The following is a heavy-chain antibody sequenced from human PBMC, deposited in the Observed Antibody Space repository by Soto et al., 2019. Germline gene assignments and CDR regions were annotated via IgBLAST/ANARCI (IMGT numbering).Heavy chain of an antibody. CDR2: IYHSGST. V-gene: IGHV4-4*02. CDR3: ASSVVAAAGFFDY. D-gene: IGHD6-13*01. Sequence: SETLSLTCAVSGGSISSSNWWSWVRQPPGKGLEWIGEIYHSGSTNYNPSLKSRVTISVDKSKNQFSLKLSSVTAADTAVYYCASSVVAAAGFFDYWGQGTLVTVSS. J-gene: IGHJ4*02. CDR1: GGSISSSNW.